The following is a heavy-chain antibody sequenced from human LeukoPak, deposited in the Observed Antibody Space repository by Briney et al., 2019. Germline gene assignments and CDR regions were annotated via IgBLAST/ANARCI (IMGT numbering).Heavy chain of an antibody. J-gene: IGHJ4*02. CDR1: GGTFSSYA. CDR2: IIPIFGTA. CDR3: AMTHRTPGMTTVTSFDY. Sequence: GSSVKVSCKASGGTFSSYAISWVRQAPGQGPEWMGGIIPIFGTANYAQKFQGRVTITADKSTSTAYMELSSLRSEDTAVYYCAMTHRTPGMTTVTSFDYWGQGTLVTVSS. V-gene: IGHV1-69*06. D-gene: IGHD4-11*01.